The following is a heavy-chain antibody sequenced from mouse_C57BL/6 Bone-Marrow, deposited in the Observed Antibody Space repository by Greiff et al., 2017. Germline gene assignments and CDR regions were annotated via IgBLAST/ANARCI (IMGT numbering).Heavy chain of an antibody. V-gene: IGHV7-1*01. CDR2: SRNKANDYTT. CDR1: GFTFSDFY. D-gene: IGHD1-1*01. CDR3: ARDATVVARDWYFDV. J-gene: IGHJ1*03. Sequence: DVMLVESGGGLVQSGRPLRLSCATSGFTFSDFYMEWVRQAPGKGLEWIAASRNKANDYTTEYSASVKGRFIVSRDTSQSILYLQMNALRAEDTAIYYCARDATVVARDWYFDVWGTGTTVTASS.